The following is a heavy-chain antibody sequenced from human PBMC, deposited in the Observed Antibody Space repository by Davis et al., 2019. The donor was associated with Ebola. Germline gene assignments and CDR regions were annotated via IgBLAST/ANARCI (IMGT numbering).Heavy chain of an antibody. CDR1: GYTFTGYD. CDR2: MDPDSGNT. J-gene: IGHJ5*02. D-gene: IGHD3-10*01. CDR3: SRGRGSGNYP. Sequence: AASVKVSCKASGYTFTGYDINWVRQAPGQGLEWMGWMDPDSGNTDYAQKFQGRVTMTRDTSVSTAYMELSSLTSEDTAVYYCSRGRGSGNYPWGRGTLVTVSS. V-gene: IGHV1-8*01.